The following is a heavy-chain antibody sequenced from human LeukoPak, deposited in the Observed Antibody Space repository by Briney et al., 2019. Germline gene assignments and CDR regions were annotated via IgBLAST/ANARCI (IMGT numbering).Heavy chain of an antibody. CDR1: GFTFSSYG. V-gene: IGHV3-7*01. CDR3: ARAGTSLFDY. Sequence: GGSLRLSCAASGFTFSSYGMHWVRQAPGKGLEWVANIKQDGSEKYYVDSVKGRFTISRDNAKNSLYLQMNSLRAEDTAVYYCARAGTSLFDYWGQGTLVTVSS. J-gene: IGHJ4*02. D-gene: IGHD1-1*01. CDR2: IKQDGSEK.